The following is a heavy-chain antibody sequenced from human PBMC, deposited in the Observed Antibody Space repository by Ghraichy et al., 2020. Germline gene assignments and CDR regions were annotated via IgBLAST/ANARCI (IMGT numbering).Heavy chain of an antibody. V-gene: IGHV4-59*01. CDR2: IYYSGST. CDR3: ASGYSGYDFDY. J-gene: IGHJ4*02. CDR1: GGSISSYY. D-gene: IGHD5-12*01. Sequence: SQTLSLTCTVSGGSISSYYWSWIRQPPGKGLEWIGYIYYSGSTNYNPSLKSRVTISVDTSKNQFSLKLSSVTAADTAVYYCASGYSGYDFDYWGQGTLVTVSS.